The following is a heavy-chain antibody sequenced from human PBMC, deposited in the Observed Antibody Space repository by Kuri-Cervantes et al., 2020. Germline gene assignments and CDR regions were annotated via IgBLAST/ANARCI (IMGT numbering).Heavy chain of an antibody. CDR3: ARCMRYQLQT. CDR1: GFTVSSNY. Sequence: GGSLRLSCAASGFTVSSNYMNWVRQAPGKGLECVSIIYRCESTYYADSVKGRFTISRDNAKNSLYLQMNSLRAEDTAVYYCARCMRYQLQTWGQGILVTVSS. D-gene: IGHD2-2*01. J-gene: IGHJ4*02. V-gene: IGHV3-66*03. CDR2: IYRCEST.